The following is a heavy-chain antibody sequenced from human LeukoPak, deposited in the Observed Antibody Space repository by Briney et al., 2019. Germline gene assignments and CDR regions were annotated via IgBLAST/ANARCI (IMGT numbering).Heavy chain of an antibody. CDR1: GYTFTGHF. Sequence: ASVKVSCKASGYTFTGHFVHWVRQAPGQGLEWMGWINPNSGGALHAQNFQGRVTMTRDTSISTAYMELSRLRSDDAAVYYCARALRTDILTTDYWGQGTLVTLSS. CDR2: INPNSGGA. J-gene: IGHJ4*02. CDR3: ARALRTDILTTDY. D-gene: IGHD3-9*01. V-gene: IGHV1-2*02.